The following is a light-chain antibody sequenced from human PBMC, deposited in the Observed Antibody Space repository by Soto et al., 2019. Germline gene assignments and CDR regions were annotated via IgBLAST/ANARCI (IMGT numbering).Light chain of an antibody. V-gene: IGLV2-14*01. CDR3: SSYTSNTTPVV. CDR1: SSDVGAYNY. J-gene: IGLJ2*01. CDR2: DVS. Sequence: QSALTQPASVSGSPGQSITISCTGTSSDVGAYNYVSWYQQHPGKAPKLMIYDVSNRPSGVSNRFSGSKSGNTASLTISGLQAEDEADYYCSSYTSNTTPVVFGGGTKLTV.